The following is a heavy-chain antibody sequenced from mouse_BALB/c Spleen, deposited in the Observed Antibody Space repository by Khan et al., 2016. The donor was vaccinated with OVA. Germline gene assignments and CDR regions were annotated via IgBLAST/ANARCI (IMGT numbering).Heavy chain of an antibody. V-gene: IGHV1S56*01. Sequence: QIQLEQSGTELVKPGASVKLSCKASGYTFTSYDINWVRQRPEQGLEWIGWIFTGNGNTNYNEKFKDKATLTTDKSSTTAYMQLSRLTSEDSAVCGGAGETQYDRGYMEDRGAGTTVTVSS. CDR1: GYTFTSYD. D-gene: IGHD2-12*01. CDR2: IFTGNGNT. CDR3: AGETQYDRGYMED. J-gene: IGHJ1*01.